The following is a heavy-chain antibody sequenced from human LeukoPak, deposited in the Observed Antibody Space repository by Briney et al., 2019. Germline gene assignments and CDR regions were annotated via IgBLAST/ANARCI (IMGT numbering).Heavy chain of an antibody. Sequence: GGSLRLSCAASGFTFSSYAMHWVRQAPGKGLEWVAVISYDGSNKYYADSVKGRFTISRDNSKNTLYLQMNSLRAEDTAVYYCARASPQLLWFGEAIDYWGQGTLVTVSS. CDR2: ISYDGSNK. J-gene: IGHJ4*02. D-gene: IGHD3-10*01. V-gene: IGHV3-30-3*01. CDR1: GFTFSSYA. CDR3: ARASPQLLWFGEAIDY.